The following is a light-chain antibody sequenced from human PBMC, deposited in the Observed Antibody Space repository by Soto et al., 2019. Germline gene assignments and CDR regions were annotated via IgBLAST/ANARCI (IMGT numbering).Light chain of an antibody. CDR1: EHINNY. CDR2: DAS. Sequence: IQMTQSPPSLSASVGDRVTITCQASEHINNYLNWYQQIPGEAPKLLIYDASNLAAGAPSRFSGSGSGTAFTFAISGLQPDDVATYYCQQYDSLPLTFGGGTKVDIK. J-gene: IGKJ4*01. CDR3: QQYDSLPLT. V-gene: IGKV1-33*01.